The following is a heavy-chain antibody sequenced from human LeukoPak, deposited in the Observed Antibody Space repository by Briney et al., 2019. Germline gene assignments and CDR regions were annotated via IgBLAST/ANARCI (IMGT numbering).Heavy chain of an antibody. J-gene: IGHJ4*02. CDR1: GGSISSYY. D-gene: IGHD2-2*01. CDR3: ARDCSSTSCYGTFDY. CDR2: IYYSGST. V-gene: IGHV4-59*01. Sequence: SETLSLTCTVSGGSISSYYWSWIRQPPGKGPEWIGYIYYSGSTNYNPSLKSRVTISVDTSKNQFSLKLSSVTAADTAVYYCARDCSSTSCYGTFDYWGQGTLVTVSS.